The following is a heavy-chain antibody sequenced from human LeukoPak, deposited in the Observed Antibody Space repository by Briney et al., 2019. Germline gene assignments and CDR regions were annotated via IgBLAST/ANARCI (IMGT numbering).Heavy chain of an antibody. CDR1: GFTLSSYA. J-gene: IGHJ4*02. CDR3: ARDQGGATIY. D-gene: IGHD1-26*01. Sequence: GRSLSLSCAASGFTLSSYAMHWVRQAPGKGLEWVAVISYDGSNKYYADSVKGRFTISRDNSKNTLYLQMNSLRAEDTAVYYCARDQGGATIYWGQGTLVTVSS. V-gene: IGHV3-30*01. CDR2: ISYDGSNK.